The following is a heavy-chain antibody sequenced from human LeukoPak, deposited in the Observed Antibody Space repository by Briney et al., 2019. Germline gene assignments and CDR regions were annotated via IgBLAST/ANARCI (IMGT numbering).Heavy chain of an antibody. CDR2: ISGSGGST. Sequence: GGSLRLSCAASGFTFSSYAMSWVRQAPGKGLEWDSAISGSGGSTYYADSVKGRFTISRDNSKNTLYLQMNSLRAEDTAVYYCAKDRSIAVLNWFDPWGQGTLVTVSS. J-gene: IGHJ5*02. CDR3: AKDRSIAVLNWFDP. CDR1: GFTFSSYA. V-gene: IGHV3-23*01. D-gene: IGHD6-19*01.